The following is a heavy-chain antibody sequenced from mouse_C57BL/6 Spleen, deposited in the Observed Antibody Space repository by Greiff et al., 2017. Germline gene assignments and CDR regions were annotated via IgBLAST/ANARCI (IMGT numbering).Heavy chain of an antibody. CDR1: GYSITSGYY. Sequence: ESGPGLVKPSQSLSLTCSVTGYSITSGYYWNWIRQFPGNKLEWMGYISYDGSNNYNPSLKNRISITRDTSKNQFFLKLNSVTTEDTATYYCARDTAQAPFDYWGQGTTLTVSS. V-gene: IGHV3-6*01. CDR3: ARDTAQAPFDY. J-gene: IGHJ2*01. D-gene: IGHD3-2*02. CDR2: ISYDGSN.